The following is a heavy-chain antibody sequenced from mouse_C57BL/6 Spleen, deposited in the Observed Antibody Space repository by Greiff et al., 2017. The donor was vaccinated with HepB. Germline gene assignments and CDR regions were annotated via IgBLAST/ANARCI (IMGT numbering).Heavy chain of an antibody. J-gene: IGHJ3*01. CDR3: ARDEDYYGSSPFAY. V-gene: IGHV7-1*01. D-gene: IGHD1-1*01. CDR2: SRNKANDYTT. Sequence: EVQGVESGGGLVQSGRSLRLSCATSGFTFSDFYMEWVRQAPGKGLEWIAASRNKANDYTTEHSASVKGRFIVSRDTSQSILYLQMNALRAEDTAIYYCARDEDYYGSSPFAYWGQGTLVTVSA. CDR1: GFTFSDFY.